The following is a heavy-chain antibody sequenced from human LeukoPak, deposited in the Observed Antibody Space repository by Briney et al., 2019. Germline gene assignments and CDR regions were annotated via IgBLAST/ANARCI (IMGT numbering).Heavy chain of an antibody. Sequence: ASVKVSCKASGYTFTSYGISWVRQAPGQGLEWMGWISAYNGNTNYAQKLQGRVTMTTDTSTGTAYMELRSLRSDDTAVYYCARDLGTNHVVVAATKGCMDVWGKGTTVTVSS. J-gene: IGHJ6*03. CDR1: GYTFTSYG. CDR3: ARDLGTNHVVVAATKGCMDV. V-gene: IGHV1-18*01. CDR2: ISAYNGNT. D-gene: IGHD2-15*01.